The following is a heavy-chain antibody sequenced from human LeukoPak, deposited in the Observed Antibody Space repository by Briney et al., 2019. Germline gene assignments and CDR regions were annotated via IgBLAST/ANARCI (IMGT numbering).Heavy chain of an antibody. J-gene: IGHJ4*02. CDR3: ARRSTLYSSGWFYFDD. CDR1: GYTFTNFG. CDR2: INAHDGKR. V-gene: IGHV1-18*01. Sequence: ASVKVSCTASGYTFTNFGISWVRQAPGQGLEWMGWINAHDGKRNYALKHEDRVIMTTDTSTSTVYMELRGLRSDDTAVYYCARRSTLYSSGWFYFDDWGQGTLVTVSS. D-gene: IGHD6-19*01.